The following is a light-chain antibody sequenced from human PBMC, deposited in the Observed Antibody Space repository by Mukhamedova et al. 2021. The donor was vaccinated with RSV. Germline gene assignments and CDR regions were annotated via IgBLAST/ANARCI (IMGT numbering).Light chain of an antibody. J-gene: IGKJ2*01. CDR2: AAS. V-gene: IGKV1-NL1*01. Sequence: WYQRRVHGKAPKLLIYAASRLATGVPSRFSGGGSGADYTLTITSLQPEDFGTYYCQQYFGLPVTFCLVTKL. CDR3: QQYFGLPVT.